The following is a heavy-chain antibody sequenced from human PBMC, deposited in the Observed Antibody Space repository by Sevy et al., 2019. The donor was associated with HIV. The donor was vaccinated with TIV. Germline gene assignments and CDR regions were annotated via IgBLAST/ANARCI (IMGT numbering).Heavy chain of an antibody. V-gene: IGHV3-48*01. CDR1: GFTFSSYS. Sequence: GESLKISCAASGFTFSSYSMNWVRQAPGKGLEWVSYISSSSSTIYYADSVKGRFTISRDNAKNSLYLQMNSLRAEDTAVYYCARDPNDLAGGMDVWGQGTTVTVSS. D-gene: IGHD3-3*01. J-gene: IGHJ6*02. CDR3: ARDPNDLAGGMDV. CDR2: ISSSSSTI.